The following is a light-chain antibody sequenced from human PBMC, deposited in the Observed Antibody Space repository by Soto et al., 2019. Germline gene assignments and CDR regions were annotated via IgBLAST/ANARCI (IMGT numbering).Light chain of an antibody. V-gene: IGKV3-15*01. CDR3: QHYVERSPIT. CDR2: GAS. CDR1: QSVASD. Sequence: VMTQSPTTLSVSPGETVTLSCRASQSVASDLAWYQHKPGQAPRLLIYGASTRATGIPARFSGSGSGTDFTLTISRLEPEDFALYYCQHYVERSPITFGQGTRLEIK. J-gene: IGKJ5*01.